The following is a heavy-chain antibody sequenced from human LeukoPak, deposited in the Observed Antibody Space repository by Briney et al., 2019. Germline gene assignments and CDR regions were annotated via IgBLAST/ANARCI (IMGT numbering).Heavy chain of an antibody. Sequence: GGSLRLSCAASGXTFSGSAVSWVRQAPGEGLEWVSLISYSGANSYYTDCVRGRFTISRDNSKNTLYLQMNSLRAEDTAVYYCARGFKVETEFDYWGQGTLVTVSS. V-gene: IGHV3-23*01. CDR1: GXTFSGSA. J-gene: IGHJ4*02. CDR3: ARGFKVETEFDY. D-gene: IGHD5-24*01. CDR2: ISYSGANS.